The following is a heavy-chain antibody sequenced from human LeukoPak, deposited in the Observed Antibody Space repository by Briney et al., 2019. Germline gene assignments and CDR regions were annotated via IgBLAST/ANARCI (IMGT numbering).Heavy chain of an antibody. CDR3: ASRLPDTAMVH. CDR1: GFTVSTVY. Sequence: PGGSLRLSCAASGFTVSTVYMTWVRQAPGKGLEWVSVIYGGHTAYYADSVKDRFTISRDNPKNTLNLQVNSLRAEETAVYYCASRLPDTAMVHWGQGTLVTVSS. V-gene: IGHV3-53*05. J-gene: IGHJ4*02. D-gene: IGHD5-18*01. CDR2: IYGGHTA.